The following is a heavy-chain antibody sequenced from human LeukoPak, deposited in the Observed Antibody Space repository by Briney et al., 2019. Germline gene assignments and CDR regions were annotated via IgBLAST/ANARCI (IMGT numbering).Heavy chain of an antibody. CDR3: ARHVRGSSGSYGSIPFDY. V-gene: IGHV4-59*08. CDR1: GGSISSYY. Sequence: KASETLSLTCTVSGGSISSYYWSWIRQPPGKGLEWIGYIYYSGSTNYNPSLKSRVTISVDTSKNQFSLKLSSVTAADTAVYYCARHVRGSSGSYGSIPFDYWGQGTLVTVSS. J-gene: IGHJ4*02. D-gene: IGHD3-10*01. CDR2: IYYSGST.